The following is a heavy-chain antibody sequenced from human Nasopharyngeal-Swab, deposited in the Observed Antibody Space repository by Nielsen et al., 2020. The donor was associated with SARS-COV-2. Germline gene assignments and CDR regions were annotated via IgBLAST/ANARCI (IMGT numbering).Heavy chain of an antibody. CDR2: IYYSGST. CDR3: ARHTSPWLSRYVPFDI. D-gene: IGHD3-10*01. J-gene: IGHJ3*02. V-gene: IGHV4-39*01. CDR1: GGSISSSSYY. Sequence: SETLSLTCTVSGGSISSSSYYWGWIRQPPGKGLEWIGSIYYSGSTYYNPSLKSRVTISVDTSKNQFSLKLSSVTAADTAGYYCARHTSPWLSRYVPFDIWGQGTMVTVSS.